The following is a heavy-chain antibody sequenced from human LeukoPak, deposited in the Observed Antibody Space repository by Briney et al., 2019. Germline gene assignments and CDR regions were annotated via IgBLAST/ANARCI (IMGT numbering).Heavy chain of an antibody. CDR2: ISYDGSNK. Sequence: GGSLRLSCAASGFTFSSYAMHWVRQAPGKGLEWVAVISYDGSNKYYADSVKGRFTISRDNSKNTLYLQMNSLRAEDTAVYYCASFMDALDIWGQGTMVTVSS. J-gene: IGHJ3*02. CDR1: GFTFSSYA. CDR3: ASFMDALDI. V-gene: IGHV3-30-3*01. D-gene: IGHD3-16*01.